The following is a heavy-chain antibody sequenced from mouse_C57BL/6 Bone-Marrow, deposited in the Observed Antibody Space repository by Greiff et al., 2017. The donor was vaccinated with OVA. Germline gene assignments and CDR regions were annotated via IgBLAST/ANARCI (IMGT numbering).Heavy chain of an antibody. D-gene: IGHD3-1*01. J-gene: IGHJ1*03. CDR2: INPYNGDT. Sequence: VQLQQSGPELVKPGASVKISCKASGYSFTGYFMHWVMQSPGQGLEWIGLINPYNGDTFYNQKFKGKATLTVDNSSSTAHMELRSLTSEDSAVYYCARTGGDWYFDVGGRGTGATVTA. CDR3: ARTGGDWYFDV. V-gene: IGHV1-20*01. CDR1: GYSFTGYF.